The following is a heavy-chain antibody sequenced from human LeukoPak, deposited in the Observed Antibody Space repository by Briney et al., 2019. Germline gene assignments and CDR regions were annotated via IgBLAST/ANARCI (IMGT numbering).Heavy chain of an antibody. Sequence: SETLSLTCAVSGGSISSGGYSWSWIRQPPGKGLEWIGYIYHSGSTYYNPSLKSRVTISVDRSKNQFSLKLSSVTAADTAVYYCAREVDEVDNWFDPWGQGTLVTVSS. CDR1: GGSISSGGYS. V-gene: IGHV4-30-2*01. J-gene: IGHJ5*02. D-gene: IGHD2-15*01. CDR2: IYHSGST. CDR3: AREVDEVDNWFDP.